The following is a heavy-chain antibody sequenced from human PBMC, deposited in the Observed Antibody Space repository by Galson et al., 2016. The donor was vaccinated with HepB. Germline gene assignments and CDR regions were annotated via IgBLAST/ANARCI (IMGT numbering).Heavy chain of an antibody. CDR3: ARDAFGEFFESSPEAVT. CDR1: GGSFTRFA. Sequence: SVKVSCKASGGSFTRFALSWVRQAPGQGLEWMGRIIPVLGIVNYAQRFQGRVTISADKTTSTAYMDLISLTSDDPAVYYCARDAFGEFFESSPEAVTWGQGTLVTVSS. CDR2: IIPVLGIV. V-gene: IGHV1-69*04. J-gene: IGHJ4*02. D-gene: IGHD3-10*01.